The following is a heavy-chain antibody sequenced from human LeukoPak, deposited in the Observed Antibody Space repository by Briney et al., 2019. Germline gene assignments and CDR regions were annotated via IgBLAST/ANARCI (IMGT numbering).Heavy chain of an antibody. Sequence: ASVKVPCKASGYTFTSYAMHWVRQAPGQRLEWMGWSNAGNGNTKYSQKFQGRVTITRDTSASTAYMELSSLRSEDTAVYYCARVSGYCSGGSCLAPFDYWGQGTLVTVSS. V-gene: IGHV1-3*01. CDR3: ARVSGYCSGGSCLAPFDY. J-gene: IGHJ4*02. D-gene: IGHD2-15*01. CDR1: GYTFTSYA. CDR2: SNAGNGNT.